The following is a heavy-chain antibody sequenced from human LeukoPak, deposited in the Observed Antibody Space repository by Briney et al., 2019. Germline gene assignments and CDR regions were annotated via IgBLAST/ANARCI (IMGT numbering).Heavy chain of an antibody. J-gene: IGHJ6*02. CDR1: GFTFSRYV. CDR3: AKFWSCDWHYYGMEV. Sequence: GGSLRLSCAASGFTFSRYVMTWVRQAPGKGLEWVSVINDGGEITHYADSVRGRFTISRDNSKNTLYLQMNSLRAEDTAVYYCAKFWSCDWHYYGMEVWGQGTTVTVSS. CDR2: INDGGEIT. D-gene: IGHD3-3*01. V-gene: IGHV3-23*01.